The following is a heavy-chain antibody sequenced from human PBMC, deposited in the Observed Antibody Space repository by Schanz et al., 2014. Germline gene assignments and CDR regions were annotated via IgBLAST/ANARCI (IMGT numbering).Heavy chain of an antibody. CDR1: GYIFTSYS. D-gene: IGHD3-22*01. J-gene: IGHJ4*02. Sequence: QVHLVQSGAEVKKPGASVKVSCKASGYIFTSYSMHWVRQAPGQGLQWMGRINPRNGGTDSAQKFQGRVTMTRDTSILTAYMELSRLRSDDTAVYYCAREHYDNSGLLDFWGQGSLVTVSS. CDR3: AREHYDNSGLLDF. V-gene: IGHV1-2*06. CDR2: INPRNGGT.